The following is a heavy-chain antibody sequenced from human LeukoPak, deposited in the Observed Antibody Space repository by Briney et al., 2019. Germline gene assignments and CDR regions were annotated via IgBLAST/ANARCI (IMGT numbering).Heavy chain of an antibody. D-gene: IGHD5-24*01. Sequence: PGGSLRLSCAASGFTFSDYYMSWIRQAPGKGLEWVSTISGSGGRSYSEDPVKGRFTIPRDNSRNTLYLQMNSLRVEDTAIYYCAKGGPQFFDYWGQGTLVTVSS. CDR3: AKGGPQFFDY. CDR2: ISGSGGRS. V-gene: IGHV3-23*01. J-gene: IGHJ4*02. CDR1: GFTFSDYY.